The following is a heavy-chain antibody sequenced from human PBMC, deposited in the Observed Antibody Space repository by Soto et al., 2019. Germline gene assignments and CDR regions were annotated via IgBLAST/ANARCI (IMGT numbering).Heavy chain of an antibody. Sequence: QVQLVESGGGMVQPGKSLRLSCAVSGFTFRTSDMHWVRQAPGRGLEWVAVVSYDASYQNYVDSVKGRFTVSRDNSKNTLFLQMNSLRPEDTAVYYCAKVSISKSSAVTFDSWGRGTLVTVSS. CDR2: VSYDASYQ. J-gene: IGHJ4*02. V-gene: IGHV3-30*18. D-gene: IGHD2-15*01. CDR1: GFTFRTSD. CDR3: AKVSISKSSAVTFDS.